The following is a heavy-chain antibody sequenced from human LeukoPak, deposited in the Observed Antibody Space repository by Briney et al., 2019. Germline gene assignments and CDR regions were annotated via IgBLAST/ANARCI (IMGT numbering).Heavy chain of an antibody. CDR3: AGHNKVEPTFDY. J-gene: IGHJ4*02. V-gene: IGHV4-59*08. Sequence: SETLSLTCTVSGGSISSYYWSWIRQPPGKGLEWMGYILYSGTTNYNPSLQSRVTISVDTSKSQFSLKLSAVTAADTAVYYCAGHNKVEPTFDYWGQGTLVTVSS. CDR1: GGSISSYY. D-gene: IGHD5-24*01. CDR2: ILYSGTT.